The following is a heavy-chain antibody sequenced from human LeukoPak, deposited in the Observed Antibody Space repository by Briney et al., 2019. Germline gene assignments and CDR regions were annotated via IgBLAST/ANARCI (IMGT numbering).Heavy chain of an antibody. J-gene: IGHJ4*02. CDR2: IYHSGST. CDR1: GYSISSGYY. Sequence: PSETLSLTCTVSGYSISSGYYWGWIRQPPGKGLEWIGSIYHSGSTYYNPSLKSRVTISVDTSKNQFSLKLSSVTAADTAVYYCARDPLGAAPPDYWGQGTLVTVSS. D-gene: IGHD1-26*01. V-gene: IGHV4-38-2*02. CDR3: ARDPLGAAPPDY.